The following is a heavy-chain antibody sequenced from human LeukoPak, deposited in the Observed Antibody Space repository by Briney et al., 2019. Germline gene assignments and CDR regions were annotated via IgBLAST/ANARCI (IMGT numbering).Heavy chain of an antibody. Sequence: SETLSLTCTVSGGSISSYYWSWIRQPAGKGLEWIGRIYTSGSTNYNPSLKSRVTTSVDTSKNQFSLKLSSVTAADTAVYYCARGLIAVAGNYYYYGMDVWGQGTTVTVSS. CDR2: IYTSGST. CDR3: ARGLIAVAGNYYYYGMDV. J-gene: IGHJ6*02. CDR1: GGSISSYY. V-gene: IGHV4-4*07. D-gene: IGHD6-19*01.